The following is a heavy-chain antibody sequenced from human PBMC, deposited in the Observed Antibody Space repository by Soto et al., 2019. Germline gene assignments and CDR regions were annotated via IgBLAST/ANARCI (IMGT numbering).Heavy chain of an antibody. CDR3: ARGSSGYYLVINGAFDI. CDR2: MNPNSGNT. V-gene: IGHV1-8*01. D-gene: IGHD3-22*01. Sequence: ASVKVSCKASGYTFTSYDINWVRQATGQGLEWMGWMNPNSGNTGYAQKFQGRVTMTRNTSISTAYMELSSLRSDDTAVYYCARGSSGYYLVINGAFDIWGQGTMVTVSS. J-gene: IGHJ3*02. CDR1: GYTFTSYD.